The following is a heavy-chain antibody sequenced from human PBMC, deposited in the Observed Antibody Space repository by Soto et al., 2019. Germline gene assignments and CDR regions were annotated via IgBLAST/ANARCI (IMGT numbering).Heavy chain of an antibody. CDR3: AKCQVGPTTVRRGGAFDL. CDR1: GFTFSSYA. V-gene: IGHV3-23*01. CDR2: ISGSGGTT. Sequence: EVQLLESGGGLVQPGGSLRLSCAASGFTFSSYAMSWVRQAPGKGLEWVSAISGSGGTTYYPDSVKGRFTISRDSPKNIVYLPMNSRGADDTVVYYCAKCQVGPTTVRRGGAFDLWGQGTIVTVSS. J-gene: IGHJ3*01. D-gene: IGHD3-10*01.